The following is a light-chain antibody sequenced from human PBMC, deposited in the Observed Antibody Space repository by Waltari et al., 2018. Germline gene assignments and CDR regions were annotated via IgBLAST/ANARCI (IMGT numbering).Light chain of an antibody. J-gene: IGKJ4*02. CDR1: QAISSH. V-gene: IGKV1-9*01. Sequence: IQLTPSPSSLSASISHRVTFSCRASQAISSHLAWFQERPGKAPKLLIYAASTLQSAIPSRFSGGGSGTDLTDTISSLQTGDVATYYCRHLNSYPLTFGGGTKVEI. CDR3: RHLNSYPLT. CDR2: AAS.